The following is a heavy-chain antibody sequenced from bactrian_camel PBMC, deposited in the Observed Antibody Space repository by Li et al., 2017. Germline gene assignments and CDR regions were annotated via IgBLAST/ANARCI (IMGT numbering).Heavy chain of an antibody. Sequence: VQLVESGGGLVQPGGSLRLSCAASGFTFSSYYMSWVRQAPGKGLEWVSSVSSGSTTYYADSVKGRLTISRDNAKNTVYLQMNSLKREDTAMYYCVRRLWNSDYSFGYWGRGTQVTVS. CDR3: VRRLWNSDYSFGY. CDR2: SVSSGSTT. D-gene: IGHD4*01. J-gene: IGHJ6*01. CDR1: GFTFSSYY. V-gene: IGHV3S40*01.